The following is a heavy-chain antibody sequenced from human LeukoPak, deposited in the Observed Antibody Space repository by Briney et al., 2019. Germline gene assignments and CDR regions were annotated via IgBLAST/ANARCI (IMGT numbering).Heavy chain of an antibody. CDR1: GFTFSSYW. CDR2: IKHGGSEK. D-gene: IGHD3-10*01. Sequence: GGSLRLSCAASGFTFSSYWMSWVRQAPGEGLQWVANIKHGGSEKYYVDSVKGRFTISRDNAKNSLYLQMNSLRAEDTAVYYCARRLGLGFGEYSNNWFDPWGQGTLVTVSS. J-gene: IGHJ5*02. V-gene: IGHV3-7*01. CDR3: ARRLGLGFGEYSNNWFDP.